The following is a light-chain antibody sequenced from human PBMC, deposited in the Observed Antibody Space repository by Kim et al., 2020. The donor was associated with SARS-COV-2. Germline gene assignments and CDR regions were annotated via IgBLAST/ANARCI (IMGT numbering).Light chain of an antibody. Sequence: QAVVTQEPSFSVSPGGTVTLTCGLSSGSVSTSYHPCWYQQTPGQAPRTLIYSTNTRSSGVPDRFSGSILGNKAALTITGAQADDEADYYCVLYMGSGSWVFGGGTQLTVL. CDR1: SGSVSTSYH. CDR2: STN. CDR3: VLYMGSGSWV. V-gene: IGLV8-61*01. J-gene: IGLJ3*02.